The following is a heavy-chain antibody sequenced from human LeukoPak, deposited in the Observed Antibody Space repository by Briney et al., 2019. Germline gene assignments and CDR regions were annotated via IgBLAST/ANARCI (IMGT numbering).Heavy chain of an antibody. Sequence: ASVKVSCKASGYTFTNCDINWVRQAPGQGLEWMGWISAYNGNTKYAQKFQGRVIMTTDTSTSTAYMELRSLRSDDTAVYYCARFTPRLTREKFDYWGLGTLVTVSS. V-gene: IGHV1-18*01. D-gene: IGHD2-2*01. J-gene: IGHJ4*02. CDR1: GYTFTNCD. CDR3: ARFTPRLTREKFDY. CDR2: ISAYNGNT.